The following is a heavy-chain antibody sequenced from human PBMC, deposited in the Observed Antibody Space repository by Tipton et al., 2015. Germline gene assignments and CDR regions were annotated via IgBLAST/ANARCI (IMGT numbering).Heavy chain of an antibody. CDR3: ARVPFDYFDY. CDR2: SYYSGST. V-gene: IGHV4-31*03. CDR1: GDSISSGGYY. J-gene: IGHJ4*02. Sequence: TLSLTCTVSGDSISSGGYYWSWSRQHPGKGLEWLGYSYYSGSTYYNPSLKSRLTIPVDMSKNQFSLKLSSVTAADTAVYYCARVPFDYFDYWGQGILVTVSS.